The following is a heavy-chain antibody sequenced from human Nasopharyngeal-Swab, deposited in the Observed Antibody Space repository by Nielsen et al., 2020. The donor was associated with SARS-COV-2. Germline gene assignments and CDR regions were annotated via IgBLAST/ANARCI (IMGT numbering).Heavy chain of an antibody. CDR1: GFTFSGSA. D-gene: IGHD1-26*01. Sequence: GESLKISCAASGFTFSGSAMHWVRQASGKGLEWVGRIRSKANSYATAYAASVKGRVTISRDDSKNTAYLQMNSLKTEDTAVYYCTRGGIVGPPELGMDVWGQGTTVTVSS. V-gene: IGHV3-73*01. J-gene: IGHJ6*02. CDR3: TRGGIVGPPELGMDV. CDR2: IRSKANSYAT.